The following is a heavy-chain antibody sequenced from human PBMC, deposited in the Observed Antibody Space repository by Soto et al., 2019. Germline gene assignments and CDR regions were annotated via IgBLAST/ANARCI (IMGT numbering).Heavy chain of an antibody. Sequence: QVQLQESGPGLVKPSDTLSLTCAVSGYSISSSNWWGWIRQPPGKGLEWIGYIYYSGRTYYNPSLKRRVPMSVDTSKNQCSLKLRSVTAVDTAVYYCARIGGGGDMDYWGQGTLVTVSS. CDR1: GYSISSSNW. CDR3: ARIGGGGDMDY. V-gene: IGHV4-28*01. D-gene: IGHD3-16*01. CDR2: IYYSGRT. J-gene: IGHJ4*02.